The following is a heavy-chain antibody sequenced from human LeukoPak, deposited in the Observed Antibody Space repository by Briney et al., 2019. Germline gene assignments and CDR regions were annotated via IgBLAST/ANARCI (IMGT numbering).Heavy chain of an antibody. Sequence: PGGSLRLSCAASGFTFSRHSMNWVRQPPGKGLEWIGEINHSGSTNYNPSLKSRVTISVDTSKNQFSLKLSSVTAADTAVYYCARGRRDYYGSGKNDYWGQGTLVTVSS. CDR2: INHSGST. D-gene: IGHD3-10*01. V-gene: IGHV4-34*01. CDR1: GFTFSRHS. J-gene: IGHJ4*02. CDR3: ARGRRDYYGSGKNDY.